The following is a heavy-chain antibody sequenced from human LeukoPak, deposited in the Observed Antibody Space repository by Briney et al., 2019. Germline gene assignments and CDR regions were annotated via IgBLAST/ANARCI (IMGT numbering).Heavy chain of an antibody. D-gene: IGHD3-9*01. CDR1: GGSISSSTYY. J-gene: IGHJ5*02. CDR2: IYYSGST. CDR3: SESRRSFDWFDP. Sequence: SETLSLTCTVSGGSISSSTYYWGWIRQPPGKGLQWIGNIYYSGSTYYNPSLKSRVTISVDTSKNQFSLKLSSVTAADTAVYYCSESRRSFDWFDPWGQGTLVTVSS. V-gene: IGHV4-39*01.